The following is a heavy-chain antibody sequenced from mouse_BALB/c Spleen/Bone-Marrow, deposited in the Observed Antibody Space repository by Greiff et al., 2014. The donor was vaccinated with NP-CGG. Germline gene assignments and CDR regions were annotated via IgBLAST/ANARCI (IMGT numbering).Heavy chain of an antibody. CDR1: GFAFSSYD. D-gene: IGHD1-2*01. CDR2: ISSGGGST. CDR3: ARHGTTATFFAY. J-gene: IGHJ3*01. V-gene: IGHV5-12-1*01. Sequence: DVMLVESGGGLVKPGGSLKLSCAASGFAFSSYDMSWVRQTPEKRLEWVAYISSGGGSTYYPDTVKGRFTISRDNAKNTLYLQMSSLKSEDTAMYYCARHGTTATFFAYRGQGTLVTVSA.